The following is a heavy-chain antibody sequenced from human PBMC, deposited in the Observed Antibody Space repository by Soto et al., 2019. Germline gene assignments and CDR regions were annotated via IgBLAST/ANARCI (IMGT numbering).Heavy chain of an antibody. Sequence: ASVKVSCKASGGTFSSYAISWVRQAPGQGLEWMGGIIPIFGTANYAQKFQGRVAITADESTSTAYMELSSLRSDDTAVYYCARDLGARPVNYYYYGMDVWGQGTTVTVSS. CDR3: ARDLGARPVNYYYYGMDV. D-gene: IGHD6-6*01. CDR1: GGTFSSYA. J-gene: IGHJ6*02. V-gene: IGHV1-69*13. CDR2: IIPIFGTA.